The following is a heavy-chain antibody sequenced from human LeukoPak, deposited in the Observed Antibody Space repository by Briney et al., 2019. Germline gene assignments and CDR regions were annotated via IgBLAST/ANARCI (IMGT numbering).Heavy chain of an antibody. V-gene: IGHV3-23*01. Sequence: GGSLRLSCAVSRFTFRSSPMGWVRQAPGKGLEWVSSIHAGGEDPFCADSVQGRCTISRDNSKNMLFLQLNSLRVEDTAIYFCTKGGHHYNPFYNWGQGTLVTVSS. CDR1: RFTFRSSP. D-gene: IGHD3-22*01. J-gene: IGHJ4*02. CDR3: TKGGHHYNPFYN. CDR2: IHAGGEDP.